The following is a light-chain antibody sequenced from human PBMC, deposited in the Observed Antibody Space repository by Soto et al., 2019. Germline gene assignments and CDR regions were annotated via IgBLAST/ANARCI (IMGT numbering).Light chain of an antibody. Sequence: EIVLTQFPATLSLSPGNRATLSCRASESVSRYLAWYQQKPCQAPRLLIYDASNRATGIPARFSGSGSGTDVTPAISSLEPEDVGVYYCQQRSNWPSTFGGGTKVEIK. J-gene: IGKJ4*01. CDR2: DAS. CDR3: QQRSNWPST. V-gene: IGKV3-11*01. CDR1: ESVSRY.